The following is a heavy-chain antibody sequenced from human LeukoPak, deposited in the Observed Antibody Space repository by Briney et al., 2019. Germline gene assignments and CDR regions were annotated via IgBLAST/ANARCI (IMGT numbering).Heavy chain of an antibody. D-gene: IGHD2-2*01. CDR1: GFTFSSYS. J-gene: IGHJ5*02. V-gene: IGHV3-21*01. CDR3: ARDDCSSISCYHNWFDP. Sequence: GGSLRLSCAASGFTFSSYSMNWVREAPGKGLEWVSSISSSSSYIYYADSVKGRFTISRDNAKNSLYLQMNSLRAEDTAVYYCARDDCSSISCYHNWFDPWGQGTLVTVSS. CDR2: ISSSSSYI.